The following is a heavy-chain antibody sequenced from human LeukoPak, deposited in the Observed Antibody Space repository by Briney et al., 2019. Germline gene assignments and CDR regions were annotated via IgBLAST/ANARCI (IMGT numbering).Heavy chain of an antibody. CDR3: ARHDHTDLWYYYFDP. J-gene: IGHJ5*02. V-gene: IGHV4-4*07. CDR2: IYTSGST. Sequence: SETLSLTCTVSGGSISSYYWSWIRQPAGKGLEWIGRIYTSGSTNYNPSLESRVTMSVDTSKNQFSLKLSSVTAADTAVYYCARHDHTDLWYYYFDPWGQGALVTVSS. D-gene: IGHD3-10*01. CDR1: GGSISSYY.